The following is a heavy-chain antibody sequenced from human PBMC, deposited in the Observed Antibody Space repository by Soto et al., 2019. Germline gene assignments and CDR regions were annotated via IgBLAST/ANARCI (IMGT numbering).Heavy chain of an antibody. D-gene: IGHD3-10*01. V-gene: IGHV3-23*01. J-gene: IGHJ4*02. Sequence: EVQLSGSGGGLVQPGGSLRLSCAASVFTFSSYAMSWVRQAPGKGLEWVSAISGSRTSTYYADSVKGRFTISRDNSKNTLYPQMNSLRAEDTAVYYCAKDPSSGFAMENYFDYWGQGTLVTVSS. CDR1: VFTFSSYA. CDR3: AKDPSSGFAMENYFDY. CDR2: ISGSRTST.